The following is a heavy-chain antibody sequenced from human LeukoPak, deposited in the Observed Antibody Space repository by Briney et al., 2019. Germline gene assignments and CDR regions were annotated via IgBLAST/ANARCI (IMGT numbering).Heavy chain of an antibody. D-gene: IGHD4-17*01. V-gene: IGHV3-23*01. CDR2: VSGSDSGT. CDR3: AKEGDGGTDYDYYWDY. J-gene: IGHJ4*02. CDR1: GFSFDISA. Sequence: GGSLRLSCAASGFSFDISAMSWVRQAPGKGLEWVSAVSGSDSGTYYADSVKGRFTISRDNSKNTLYLQMNSLRVEDTAVYYCAKEGDGGTDYDYYWDYWGQGILVTVSS.